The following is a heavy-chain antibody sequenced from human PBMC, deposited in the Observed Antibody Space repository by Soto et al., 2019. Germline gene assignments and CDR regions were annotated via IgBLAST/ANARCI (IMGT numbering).Heavy chain of an antibody. CDR1: GFIFNNYA. J-gene: IGHJ4*02. Sequence: ASVKVSCKAFGFIFNNYAISWVRQAPGQGLEWMGWISANSGDTNYAQKLQGRVTMTTDTSTSTAYMELRSLRSDDTAVYYCATAGNYDSSGRDFWGQGTLVTVSS. CDR2: ISANSGDT. V-gene: IGHV1-18*04. CDR3: ATAGNYDSSGRDF. D-gene: IGHD3-22*01.